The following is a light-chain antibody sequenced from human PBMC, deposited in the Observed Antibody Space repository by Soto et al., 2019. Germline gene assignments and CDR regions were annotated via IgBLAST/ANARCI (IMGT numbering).Light chain of an antibody. J-gene: IGKJ2*01. CDR1: QSISSW. CDR2: TAS. V-gene: IGKV1-5*03. CDR3: QQYSSYSPYT. Sequence: DIQMTQSPSTLSASVGDRVTITCRASQSISSWLAWYQQKPGKAPKLLIYTASNLESGVPSRFSGSGSGTEFTLTISSLQPDDFATYYCQQYSSYSPYTFGQGTKLEIK.